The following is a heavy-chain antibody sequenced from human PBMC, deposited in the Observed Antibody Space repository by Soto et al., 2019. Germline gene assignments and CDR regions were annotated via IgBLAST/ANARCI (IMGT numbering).Heavy chain of an antibody. CDR3: SRTGEYYDFWSGYYSNWFDP. CDR1: GGSISSSSCY. J-gene: IGHJ5*02. V-gene: IGHV4-39*01. CDR2: IYYSGST. Sequence: SETLSLTCTVSGGSISSSSCYWGWIRQPPGKGLEWIGSIYYSGSTYYNPSLKNRVTISVDTSKNQFSLKLSTVTAADTAVYYCSRTGEYYDFWSGYYSNWFDPWGQGTLVTVSS. D-gene: IGHD3-3*01.